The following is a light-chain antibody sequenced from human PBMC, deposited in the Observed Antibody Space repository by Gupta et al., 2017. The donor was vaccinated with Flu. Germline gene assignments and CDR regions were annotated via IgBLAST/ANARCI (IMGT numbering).Light chain of an antibody. Sequence: EIVLIQSSATFSLSSGERATLYCKAGQSVNGYLAWYQQNPGQDPRLLIFEASNRANGIPARFSGSWFGTDFTLTLNGQEPEEFAVYHCQQRSSWPYTFGQGTKLEI. J-gene: IGKJ2*01. CDR3: QQRSSWPYT. CDR1: QSVNGY. CDR2: EAS. V-gene: IGKV3-11*01.